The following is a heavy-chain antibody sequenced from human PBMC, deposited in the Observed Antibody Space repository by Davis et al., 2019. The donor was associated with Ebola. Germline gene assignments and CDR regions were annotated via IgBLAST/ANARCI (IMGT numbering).Heavy chain of an antibody. J-gene: IGHJ4*02. Sequence: PGGSLRLSCAASGFTFSGSAMHWVRQASGKGLEWVGRIRSKANSYATAYAASVKGGFTISRDDSKNTAYLQMNSLKTEDTAVYYCTSLPLYDSVDYWGQGTLVTVSS. D-gene: IGHD3-3*01. CDR1: GFTFSGSA. CDR3: TSLPLYDSVDY. CDR2: IRSKANSYAT. V-gene: IGHV3-73*01.